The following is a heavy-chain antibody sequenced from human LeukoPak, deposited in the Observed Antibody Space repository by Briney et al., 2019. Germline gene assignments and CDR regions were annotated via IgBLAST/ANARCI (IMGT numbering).Heavy chain of an antibody. Sequence: GGSLRLSCAASGFTFSSYTMHWVRQAPGKGLEWVALTSSDGIKYFADSVQGRFTISSDNYRNTVYLQLDSLRPDDTAVYYCARERGIRALYFDNWGQGTLVTVSS. CDR2: TSSDGIK. CDR3: ARERGIRALYFDN. CDR1: GFTFSSYT. V-gene: IGHV3-30*04. J-gene: IGHJ4*02. D-gene: IGHD3-16*01.